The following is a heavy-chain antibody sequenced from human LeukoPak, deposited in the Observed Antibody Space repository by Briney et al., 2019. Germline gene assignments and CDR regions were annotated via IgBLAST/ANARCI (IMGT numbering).Heavy chain of an antibody. CDR1: GYSFTSYW. CDR2: IYPGDSDT. CDR3: ARQVGYCSSTSCFPYYYYMDV. V-gene: IGHV5-51*01. D-gene: IGHD2-2*01. J-gene: IGHJ6*03. Sequence: GESLKISYKGSGYSFTSYWIGWVRQMPGKGLEWMGIIYPGDSDTRYSPSFQGQVTISADKSISTAYLQWSSLKASDTAMYYCARQVGYCSSTSCFPYYYYMDVWGKGTTVTVSS.